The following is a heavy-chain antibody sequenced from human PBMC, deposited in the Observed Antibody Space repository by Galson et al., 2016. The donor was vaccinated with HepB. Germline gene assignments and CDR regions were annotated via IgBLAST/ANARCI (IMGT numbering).Heavy chain of an antibody. D-gene: IGHD3-3*01. Sequence: LRLSCAASGFTFSDYYISWIRQPPGKGLEWIGEVNHSGGTNYNPSLKSRVSISIDTSKNEFSLKMSSVTVADTAVYYCARQSISFFGIVKNWFGPWGQGTLVTVSS. CDR1: GFTFSDYY. J-gene: IGHJ5*02. CDR2: VNHSGGT. CDR3: ARQSISFFGIVKNWFGP. V-gene: IGHV4-34*01.